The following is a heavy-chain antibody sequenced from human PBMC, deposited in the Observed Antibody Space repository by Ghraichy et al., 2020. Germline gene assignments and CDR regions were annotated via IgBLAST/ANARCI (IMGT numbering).Heavy chain of an antibody. D-gene: IGHD3-9*01. Sequence: LSLTCAASEFTFSSYWVHWVRQAPGKGLVWVSYINSDGSDRRYADSVKGRFTISTDNAKTTVYLQVNILRVDDTAVYYCARDSTGQRAYDLWGRGTLVTVTS. CDR2: INSDGSDR. CDR3: ARDSTGQRAYDL. J-gene: IGHJ2*01. V-gene: IGHV3-74*01. CDR1: EFTFSSYW.